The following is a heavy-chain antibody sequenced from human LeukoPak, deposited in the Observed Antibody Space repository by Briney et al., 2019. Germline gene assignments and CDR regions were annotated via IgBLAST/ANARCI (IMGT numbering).Heavy chain of an antibody. J-gene: IGHJ4*02. CDR1: GFTFSSYA. CDR3: ARDSSSSGIFDY. CDR2: ISYDGSNK. V-gene: IGHV3-30-3*01. Sequence: PGGSLRLSCAASGFTFSSYAMHWVRQAPGKGLEWVAVISYDGSNKYYADSVKGRFTISRDNSKNTLYLQMNSLRAEDTAVYYCARDSSSSGIFDYWGQGTLVTASS. D-gene: IGHD6-6*01.